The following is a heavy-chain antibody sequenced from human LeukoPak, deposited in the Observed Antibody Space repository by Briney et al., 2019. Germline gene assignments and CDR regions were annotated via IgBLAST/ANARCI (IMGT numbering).Heavy chain of an antibody. CDR1: GFTFSSFS. V-gene: IGHV3-21*01. J-gene: IGHJ4*02. CDR2: ISSSATYI. Sequence: GGSLKLSCAAFGFTFSSFSFNWLRQAPERGLEWVAAISSSATYIFYADSVKGRFTISRDDAKNAVFLEMDSLRVEDTAVYYCARGGTAKTDYWGQGTLVTVSS. D-gene: IGHD1-1*01. CDR3: ARGGTAKTDY.